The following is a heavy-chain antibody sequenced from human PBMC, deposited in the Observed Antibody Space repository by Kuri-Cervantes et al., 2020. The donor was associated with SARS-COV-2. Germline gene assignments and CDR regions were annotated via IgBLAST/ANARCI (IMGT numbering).Heavy chain of an antibody. CDR3: ATGAGWLRLRGYYFDY. Sequence: ASVKVSCKVSGYTLTELSMHWVRQAPGKGLEWMGGFDPEDGETIYAQKFQGRVTMTEDTSTDTAYIELSSLRFEDTAVYYCATGAGWLRLRGYYFDYWGQGTLVTVSS. CDR1: GYTLTELS. D-gene: IGHD5-12*01. CDR2: FDPEDGET. V-gene: IGHV1-24*01. J-gene: IGHJ4*02.